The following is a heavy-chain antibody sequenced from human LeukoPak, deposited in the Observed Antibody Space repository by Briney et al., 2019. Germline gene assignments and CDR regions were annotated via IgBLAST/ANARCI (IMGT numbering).Heavy chain of an antibody. CDR3: ARDLGFPNYYYYYGMDV. V-gene: IGHV4-59*01. D-gene: IGHD3-10*01. J-gene: IGHJ6*02. CDR1: GGSISSYY. Sequence: PSETLSLTSTVSGGSISSYYWSWIRQPPGEGLEWIGYIYYSGSTNYNPSLKSRVTISVDTSKNQFSLKLSSVTAANTAVYYCARDLGFPNYYYYYGMDVWGQGTTVTVSS. CDR2: IYYSGST.